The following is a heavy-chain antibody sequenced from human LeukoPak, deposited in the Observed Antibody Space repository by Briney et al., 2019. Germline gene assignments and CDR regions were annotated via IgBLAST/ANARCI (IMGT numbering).Heavy chain of an antibody. D-gene: IGHD4-17*01. CDR1: GFTFSRQW. Sequence: GGALRLSCAASGFTFSRQWRSWVRQAPGKGREGVANINSDGSDKYYVDSVKGRFTISRDNAKSSLYLQMNSLRAEDTAVYYCAKLPYGDYNHHWGQGTLVTVSS. CDR3: AKLPYGDYNHH. CDR2: INSDGSDK. J-gene: IGHJ5*02. V-gene: IGHV3-7*05.